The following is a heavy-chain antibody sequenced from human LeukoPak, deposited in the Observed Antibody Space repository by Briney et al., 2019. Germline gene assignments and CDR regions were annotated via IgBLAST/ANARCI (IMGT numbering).Heavy chain of an antibody. Sequence: GGSLRLSCAASGFTFSSYSMNWVRQAPGKGLEWVSSISSSSSYIYYADSVKGRFTISRDNAKNSLYLQMNSLRAEDTAVYYCARVGITMVRLTFNAFDIWGQGTMVTVSS. J-gene: IGHJ3*02. V-gene: IGHV3-21*01. CDR2: ISSSSSYI. CDR1: GFTFSSYS. D-gene: IGHD3-10*01. CDR3: ARVGITMVRLTFNAFDI.